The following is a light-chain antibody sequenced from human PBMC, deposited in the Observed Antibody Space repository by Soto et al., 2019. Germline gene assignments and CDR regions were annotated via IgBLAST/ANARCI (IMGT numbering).Light chain of an antibody. CDR3: QQYTNWPPTYT. CDR2: GAS. J-gene: IGKJ2*01. V-gene: IGKV3-15*01. CDR1: QGVSSY. Sequence: EIVMTQSPATLSVSPGGRATLSCRASQGVSSYLAWFQQKPGQAPRLLIYGASTRATGIPARFSGSGSGTEFTLTISSLQSEDFAVYYCQQYTNWPPTYTFGQRTKLEIK.